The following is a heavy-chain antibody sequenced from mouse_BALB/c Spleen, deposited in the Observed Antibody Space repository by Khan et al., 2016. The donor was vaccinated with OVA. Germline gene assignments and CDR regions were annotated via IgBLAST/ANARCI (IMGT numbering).Heavy chain of an antibody. J-gene: IGHJ3*01. CDR1: GYTFTDYY. CDR2: INPGSGNS. V-gene: IGHV1-77*01. CDR3: AREWGAWFAY. Sequence: QVQLQQSGAELARPGASVKLSCKASGYTFTDYYIDWVKQRTGQGLEWIGEINPGSGNSYYNEKLKGKATLTADKSSNTAFVQLSSLTSDDSAVYFCAREWGAWFAYWGQGTLVTVSA.